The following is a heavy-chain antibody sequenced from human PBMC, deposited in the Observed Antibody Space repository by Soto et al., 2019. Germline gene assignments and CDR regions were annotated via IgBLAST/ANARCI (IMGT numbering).Heavy chain of an antibody. CDR1: GFTFSTYW. CDR3: ARVGQGRYYFDY. Sequence: EVHLVESGGGLVQPGGSLRLSCAGSGFTFSTYWMHWVRQVPGKGLVWVSRINSDGSTTSYADSVQGRFTISRDNAKDPLYLQMNSLSAEDTAVYYCARVGQGRYYFDYWGQGTLVTVSS. CDR2: INSDGSTT. J-gene: IGHJ4*02. V-gene: IGHV3-74*01.